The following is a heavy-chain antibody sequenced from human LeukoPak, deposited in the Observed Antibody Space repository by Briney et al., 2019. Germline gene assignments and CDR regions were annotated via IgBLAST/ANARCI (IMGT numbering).Heavy chain of an antibody. V-gene: IGHV3-33*01. D-gene: IGHD6-13*01. CDR1: GFTFSSYG. CDR3: ARGAGQQLVHWFDP. J-gene: IGHJ5*02. CDR2: IWYDGSNK. Sequence: PGGSLRLSCAASGFTFSSYGMPWVRQAPGKGLECVAVIWYDGSNKYYADSVKGRFTISRDNSKNTLYLQMNSLRAEDTAVYYCARGAGQQLVHWFDPWGQGTLVTVSS.